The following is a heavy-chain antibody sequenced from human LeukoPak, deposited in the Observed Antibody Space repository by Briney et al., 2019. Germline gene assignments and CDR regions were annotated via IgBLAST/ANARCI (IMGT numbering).Heavy chain of an antibody. J-gene: IGHJ6*03. V-gene: IGHV3-48*01. CDR2: ISSSSSTI. CDR1: GFTFSSYS. CDR3: ARDLYTYYYMDV. Sequence: GGSLRLSCAASGFTFSSYSMNWVRQAPGKGLEWVSYISSSSSTIYYADSVKGRFTISRDNAKNSLYLQMNSLRAEDTAVYYCARDLYTYYYMDVWGKGTTVTVSS. D-gene: IGHD2-2*02.